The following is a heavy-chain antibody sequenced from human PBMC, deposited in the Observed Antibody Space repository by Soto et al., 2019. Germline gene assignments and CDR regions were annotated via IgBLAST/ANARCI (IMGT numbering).Heavy chain of an antibody. J-gene: IGHJ4*02. CDR3: ASGKWSLDY. D-gene: IGHD2-8*01. V-gene: IGHV3-11*01. CDR2: ISNSDYTT. CDR1: GITLSDNY. Sequence: QVHLVASGGGLVKPGGSLRLSCVASGITLSDNYMTWIRQAPGKGLEWLSYISNSDYTTYYADSVKGRFTISRDNAKNSLYLQLNGLRVEDTAVYYCASGKWSLDYWGQGLLVPVSS.